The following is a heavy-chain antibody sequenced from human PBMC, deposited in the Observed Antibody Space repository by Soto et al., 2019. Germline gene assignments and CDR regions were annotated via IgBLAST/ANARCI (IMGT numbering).Heavy chain of an antibody. J-gene: IGHJ4*02. V-gene: IGHV3-23*01. Sequence: EIELLESGGGLVQPGGSLRLSCAASGFTFTTYAMGWVRQAPGKGLEWVSSISGSGAGTFSADSVKGRFTISRDNAKKMVYLQMNGLRADDTAVYYCATEALTVAGNNFDSWGQGTLVTVSS. CDR2: ISGSGAGT. D-gene: IGHD6-19*01. CDR3: ATEALTVAGNNFDS. CDR1: GFTFTTYA.